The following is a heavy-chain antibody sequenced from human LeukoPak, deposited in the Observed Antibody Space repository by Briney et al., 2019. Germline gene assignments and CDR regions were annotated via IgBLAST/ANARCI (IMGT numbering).Heavy chain of an antibody. J-gene: IGHJ4*02. Sequence: ASVMVSCKASGYTFTSYDINWVRQATGQGLEWMGWMNPNSGNTGYAQKFQGRVTMTRNTSISTVNMELSSLRSEDTAVYYCARGVVGAITGDYWGQGTLVTVSS. D-gene: IGHD1-26*01. CDR3: ARGVVGAITGDY. CDR1: GYTFTSYD. CDR2: MNPNSGNT. V-gene: IGHV1-8*01.